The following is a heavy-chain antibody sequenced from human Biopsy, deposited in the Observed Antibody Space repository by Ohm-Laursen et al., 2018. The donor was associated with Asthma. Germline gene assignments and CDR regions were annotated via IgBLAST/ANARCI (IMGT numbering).Heavy chain of an antibody. Sequence: WIRQPPGKGLEWVAVISYDGSSIYYADSVKGRFTIPRDNSKNTLSLQMNSLTAEDTAVYYCAREGVAGTHIEDWGQGTLVTVSS. V-gene: IGHV3-30-3*01. CDR2: ISYDGSSI. CDR3: AREGVAGTHIED. D-gene: IGHD6-19*01. J-gene: IGHJ4*02.